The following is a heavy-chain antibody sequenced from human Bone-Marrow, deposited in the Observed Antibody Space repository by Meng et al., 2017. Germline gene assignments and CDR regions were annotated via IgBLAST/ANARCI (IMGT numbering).Heavy chain of an antibody. CDR2: IYYSGST. J-gene: IGHJ6*02. D-gene: IGHD6-13*01. CDR3: ARGGYIAAADTTQYGMDV. CDR1: GGSISSGGYY. Sequence: SETLSLTCTVSGGSISSGGYYWSWIRQHPGKGLEWIGYIYYSGSTYYNPSLKSRVTISVDTSKNQFSLKLSSVTAEDTAVYYCARGGYIAAADTTQYGMDVWGQGTTVTVSS. V-gene: IGHV4-31*03.